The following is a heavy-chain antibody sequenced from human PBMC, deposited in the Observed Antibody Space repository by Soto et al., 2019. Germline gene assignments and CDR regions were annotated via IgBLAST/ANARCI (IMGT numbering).Heavy chain of an antibody. Sequence: QVQLVESGGGVVQPGRSLRLSCAASGFTFSSYSMHWVRQAPGKGLEWVAVIWYDGSNKYYADSVKGRFTISRDNSKNTLYLQMNSLRAEDTAVYYCARRARSPVDYWGQGTLVTVSS. CDR3: ARRARSPVDY. CDR2: IWYDGSNK. V-gene: IGHV3-33*01. J-gene: IGHJ4*02. CDR1: GFTFSSYS.